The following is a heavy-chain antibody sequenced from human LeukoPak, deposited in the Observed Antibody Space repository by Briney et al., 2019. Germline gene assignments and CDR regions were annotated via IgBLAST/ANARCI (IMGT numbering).Heavy chain of an antibody. J-gene: IGHJ4*02. CDR3: ARGHRTPYGELDY. V-gene: IGHV4-34*01. Sequence: SETLSLTCAVYGGAFSGYYWSWIRQRPGKGLEWIGEINHSGSTNYNPSLKSRVTISVDTSKNQFSLKLSSVTAADTAVYYCARGHRTPYGELDYWGQGTLVTVSS. CDR2: INHSGST. D-gene: IGHD4-17*01. CDR1: GGAFSGYY.